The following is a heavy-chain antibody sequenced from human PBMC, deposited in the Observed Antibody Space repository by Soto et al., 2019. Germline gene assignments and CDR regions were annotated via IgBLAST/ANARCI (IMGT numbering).Heavy chain of an antibody. D-gene: IGHD6-13*01. Sequence: EVQLVESGGGLVQPGGSLRLSCAASGFTFSSYSMNWVRQAPGKGLEWVSYISSSSSTIYYADSVKGRFTISRDTAKNSLYLQMNSLRAEDTAGYYWARQPERIAQIGWFDPWGQGTLVTVSS. CDR3: ARQPERIAQIGWFDP. CDR2: ISSSSSTI. CDR1: GFTFSSYS. V-gene: IGHV3-48*01. J-gene: IGHJ5*02.